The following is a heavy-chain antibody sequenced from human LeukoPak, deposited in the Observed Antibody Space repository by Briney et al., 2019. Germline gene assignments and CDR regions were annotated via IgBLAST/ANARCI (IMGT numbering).Heavy chain of an antibody. D-gene: IGHD5-24*01. CDR2: INPSGGST. V-gene: IGHV1-46*01. CDR3: ARDSGVGYNHIYNWFAP. J-gene: IGHJ5*02. CDR1: GYTFTSYY. Sequence: ASVKVSCKASGYTFTSYYMHWVRQAPGQGLEWMGIINPSGGSTSYAQKFQGRVTMTRDMSTSTVYMELSSLRSKEMGVYYCARDSGVGYNHIYNWFAPWGQGNLVTVSS.